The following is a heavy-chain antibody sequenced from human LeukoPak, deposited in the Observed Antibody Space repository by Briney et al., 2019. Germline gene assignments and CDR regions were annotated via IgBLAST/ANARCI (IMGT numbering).Heavy chain of an antibody. V-gene: IGHV3-23*01. J-gene: IGHJ4*02. D-gene: IGHD6-19*01. CDR2: ISGSGGST. Sequence: PSETLSLTCAVYGGSFSGYYWGWIRQPPGKGLEWVSAISGSGGSTYYADSVKGRFTISRDNSKNTLYLQMNSLRAEDTAVYYCANTRDMAVAGKIDYWGQGTLVTVSS. CDR1: GGSFSGYY. CDR3: ANTRDMAVAGKIDY.